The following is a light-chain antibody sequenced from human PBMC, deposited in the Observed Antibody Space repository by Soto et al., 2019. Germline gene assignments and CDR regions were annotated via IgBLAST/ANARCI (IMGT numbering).Light chain of an antibody. V-gene: IGLV2-14*01. CDR2: DVS. Sequence: QSALTQPASVSGSPGQSITISCTGTSSDVGGYNYVSWYQQHPGKAPKLMIYDVSNRPSGVSNRFSGSKSGNTASLTISGLQAEDESDYYCTSYTSSSTLVVFGGGTKLIV. J-gene: IGLJ2*01. CDR1: SSDVGGYNY. CDR3: TSYTSSSTLVV.